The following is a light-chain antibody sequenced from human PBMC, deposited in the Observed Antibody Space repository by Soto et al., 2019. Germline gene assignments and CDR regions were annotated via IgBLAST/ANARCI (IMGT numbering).Light chain of an antibody. CDR1: QSVSSSS. J-gene: IGKJ2*01. V-gene: IGKV3-20*01. CDR3: QQYGSSPPMYT. Sequence: EIVLTQSPGTLSLSPGERATLSCRASQSVSSSSLAWYQQQPGQAPRLLIYGASSRATGIPDRFSGSGSGTDFTLTISRLEPEDFAVYYCQQYGSSPPMYTFGQGTQLEIK. CDR2: GAS.